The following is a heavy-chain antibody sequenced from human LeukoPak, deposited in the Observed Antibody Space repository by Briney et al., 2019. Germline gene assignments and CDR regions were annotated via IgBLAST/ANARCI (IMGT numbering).Heavy chain of an antibody. CDR3: ARERGYSYGGDY. J-gene: IGHJ4*02. CDR1: GFTFSSYE. V-gene: IGHV3-48*03. CDR2: ISSSGSTI. D-gene: IGHD5-18*01. Sequence: GGSLRLSCAASGFTFSSYEMNWVRQAPGKGLEWVSYISSSGSTIYYADSVKGRFTISRDNAKNSLYLQMNSLRAEDTAVYYCARERGYSYGGDYWGQGTLVTVSS.